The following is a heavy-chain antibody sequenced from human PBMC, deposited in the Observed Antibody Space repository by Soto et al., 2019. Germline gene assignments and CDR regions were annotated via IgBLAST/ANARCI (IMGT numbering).Heavy chain of an antibody. V-gene: IGHV3-23*01. CDR3: AMDPAGNYYDSSGLVDY. D-gene: IGHD3-22*01. J-gene: IGHJ4*02. CDR2: ISGSGDST. CDR1: GFTFSSYV. Sequence: SGGSLRLSCAASGFTFSSYVMSWVRRAPGKGLEWVSGISGSGDSTYYADSVKGRFTISRDNFKNTLYLQMKSLRAEDTAVYYCAMDPAGNYYDSSGLVDYWGQGTLVTVSS.